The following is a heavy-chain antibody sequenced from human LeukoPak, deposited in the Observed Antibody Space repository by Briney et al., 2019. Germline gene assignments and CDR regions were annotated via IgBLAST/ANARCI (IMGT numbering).Heavy chain of an antibody. CDR2: IYHSGST. Sequence: PSETLSLTCTVSGYSISSGYYWGWIRQPPGKGLEWIGSIYHSGSTYYNPSLKSRVTISVDTSKNQFSLKLSSVTAADTAVYYCARDYGHWYYFDYWGQGTLVTVSS. V-gene: IGHV4-38-2*02. CDR3: ARDYGHWYYFDY. D-gene: IGHD3-10*01. CDR1: GYSISSGYY. J-gene: IGHJ4*02.